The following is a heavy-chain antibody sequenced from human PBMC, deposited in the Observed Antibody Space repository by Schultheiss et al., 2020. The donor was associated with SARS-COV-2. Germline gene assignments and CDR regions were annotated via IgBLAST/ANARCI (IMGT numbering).Heavy chain of an antibody. J-gene: IGHJ6*02. V-gene: IGHV3-30*07. CDR1: GFTFSSYA. Sequence: GGSLRLSCAVSGFTFSSYAMHWVRQAPGKGLEWVAVISYDGSNKYYADSVKGRFTVSRDNSKNTLYLQMNSLRVEDAAVYYCATSSFLSGSYVLGLDVWGPGTTVTVSS. CDR2: ISYDGSNK. D-gene: IGHD1-26*01. CDR3: ATSSFLSGSYVLGLDV.